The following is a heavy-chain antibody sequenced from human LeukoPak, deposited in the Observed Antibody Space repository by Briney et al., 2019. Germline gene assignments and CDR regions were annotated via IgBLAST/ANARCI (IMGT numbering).Heavy chain of an antibody. V-gene: IGHV3-30*03. D-gene: IGHD3-10*01. J-gene: IGHJ5*02. CDR3: VRGTSGTVVRGVAWAWFDP. Sequence: GRSLRLSCAASGFTFSSYGMHWVRQAPGKGLEWVAVISYDGSNKYYADSVKGRFTISRDNSKNTLYLQMNSLRAEDTAVYYCVRGTSGTVVRGVAWAWFDPWGQGTLVTVSS. CDR1: GFTFSSYG. CDR2: ISYDGSNK.